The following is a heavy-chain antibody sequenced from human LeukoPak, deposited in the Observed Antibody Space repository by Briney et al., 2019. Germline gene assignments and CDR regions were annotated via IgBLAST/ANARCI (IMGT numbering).Heavy chain of an antibody. Sequence: GGSLRLSCAASGFTFSTYEMNWVRQAPGKGLEWVANINQDETEKYYVDSVKGRFTISRDISNNFVFLQMHSLRGEDTAVYYCARGGHWYVIWGQGTLVTVSS. V-gene: IGHV3-7*01. CDR3: ARGGHWYVI. J-gene: IGHJ4*02. CDR2: INQDETEK. D-gene: IGHD2-8*02. CDR1: GFTFSTYE.